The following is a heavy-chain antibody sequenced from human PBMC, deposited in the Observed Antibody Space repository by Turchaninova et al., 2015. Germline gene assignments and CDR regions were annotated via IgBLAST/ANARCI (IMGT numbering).Heavy chain of an antibody. D-gene: IGHD6-19*01. V-gene: IGHV3-72*01. CDR1: GFSFSYHD. CDR3: ARGDSSGLSNAFDI. Sequence: VQLVESGGGVVQPGGSLRVSCAASGFSFSYHDMDWVRQAPGKGLEWVGRSRNKANSYTTEYAATVKGIFTNSRYDTRNSVYLQMNSLHAEDTAVYFCARGDSSGLSNAFDIWGQGTMVTVSS. CDR2: SRNKANSYTT. J-gene: IGHJ3*02.